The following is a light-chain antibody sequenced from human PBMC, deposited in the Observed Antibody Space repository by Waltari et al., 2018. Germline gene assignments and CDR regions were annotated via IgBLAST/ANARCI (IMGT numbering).Light chain of an antibody. CDR2: GAS. J-gene: IGKJ4*02. V-gene: IGKV3-15*01. CDR3: EQYNKWPPGG. Sequence: VVTQSPATLSVSPGYTVTLSCWASQRVHTNLAWYQQKPGQAPRLLIFGASTRAPGIPSRFGGRGSGTEFTLTITSLQFEDVGVYFCEQYNKWPPGGFGGGTKVEIE. CDR1: QRVHTN.